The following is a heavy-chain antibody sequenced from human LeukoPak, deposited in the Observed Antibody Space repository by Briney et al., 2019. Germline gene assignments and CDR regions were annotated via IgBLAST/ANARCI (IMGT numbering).Heavy chain of an antibody. D-gene: IGHD1-26*01. J-gene: IGHJ3*02. CDR1: GFTFDDYA. CDR2: ISWNSGSI. Sequence: GGSLRLSCAASGFTFDDYAMHWVRQAPGKGLEWVSGISWNSGSIGYADSVKGRFTISRDNAKNSLYLQMNSLRAEDTALYYWAKDRAVLIGDAFDMWGRGTMVPVSS. CDR3: AKDRAVLIGDAFDM. V-gene: IGHV3-9*01.